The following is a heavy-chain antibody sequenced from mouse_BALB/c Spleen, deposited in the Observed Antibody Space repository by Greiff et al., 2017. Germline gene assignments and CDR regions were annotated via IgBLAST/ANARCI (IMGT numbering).Heavy chain of an antibody. CDR3: ARDDRYYAMDY. V-gene: IGHV2-9*02. CDR1: GFSLTSYG. CDR2: IWAGGST. J-gene: IGHJ4*01. Sequence: VKLVESGPGLVAPSQSLSITCTVSGFSLTSYGVHWVRQPPGKGLEWLGVIWAGGSTNYNSALMSRLSISKDNSKSQVFLKMNRLQTDDTAMYYCARDDRYYAMDYWGQGTSVTVSS.